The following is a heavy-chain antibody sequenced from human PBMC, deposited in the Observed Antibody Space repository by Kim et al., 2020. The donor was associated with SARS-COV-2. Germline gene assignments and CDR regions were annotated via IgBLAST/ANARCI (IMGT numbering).Heavy chain of an antibody. CDR3: ATSFGGSGSYFNY. CDR2: IYSGGSST. CDR1: GFTFSSYA. J-gene: IGHJ4*02. V-gene: IGHV3-23*03. Sequence: RGSLRLSCAASGFTFSSYAMSWVRQAPGKGLEWVSVIYSGGSSTYYADSVKGRFTISRDNSKNTLYLQMNSLRAEDTAVYYCATSFGGSGSYFNYWGQGT. D-gene: IGHD3-10*01.